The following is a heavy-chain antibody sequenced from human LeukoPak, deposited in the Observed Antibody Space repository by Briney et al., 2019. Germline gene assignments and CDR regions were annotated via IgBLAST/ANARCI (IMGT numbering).Heavy chain of an antibody. D-gene: IGHD3-3*01. CDR3: AKIRGAFWSGYYPLDY. J-gene: IGHJ4*02. CDR2: IRYDGSNK. V-gene: IGHV3-30*02. CDR1: GFTFSSYG. Sequence: PGGSLRLSCAASGFTFSSYGMHWVRQAPGKGLVWVAVIRYDGSNKYYADSVKGRFTISRDNSKDTLYLQMNSLRAEDTAVYYCAKIRGAFWSGYYPLDYWGQGTLVTVSS.